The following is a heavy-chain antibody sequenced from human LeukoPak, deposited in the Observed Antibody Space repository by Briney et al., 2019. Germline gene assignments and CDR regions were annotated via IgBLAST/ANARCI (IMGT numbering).Heavy chain of an antibody. J-gene: IGHJ4*02. CDR3: ASGACRDYFDY. D-gene: IGHD5-24*01. Sequence: QSGGSLRLSCAASGFTFSSYEVNWVRQAPGKGLEWISYISSRGSTIYYADSVKGRFTISRDNAKNSLYLQMNSLRAEDTAVYYCASGACRDYFDYWGQGTLVTVSS. CDR2: ISSRGSTI. CDR1: GFTFSSYE. V-gene: IGHV3-48*03.